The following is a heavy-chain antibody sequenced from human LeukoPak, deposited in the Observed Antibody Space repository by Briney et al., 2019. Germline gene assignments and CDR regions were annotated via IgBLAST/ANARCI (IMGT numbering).Heavy chain of an antibody. V-gene: IGHV1-69*13. Sequence: ASVKVSCKASGGTFSSYAISWVRQAPGQGLEWMGGIIPIFGTANYAQKFQGRVTITADESTSTAYMELSSLRSEDTAVYYCARNPVYYYDGSGYPYYFDYWGQGTLVTVSS. CDR1: GGTFSSYA. CDR2: IIPIFGTA. CDR3: ARNPVYYYDGSGYPYYFDY. J-gene: IGHJ4*02. D-gene: IGHD3-22*01.